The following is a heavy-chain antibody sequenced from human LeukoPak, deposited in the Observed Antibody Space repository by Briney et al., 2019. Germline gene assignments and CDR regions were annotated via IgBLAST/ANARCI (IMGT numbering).Heavy chain of an antibody. Sequence: QPGRSLRLSCAASGFTFSSYAMHWVRQAPGKGLEWVAVISYDGSNKYYADSVKGRLTISRDNSKNTLYLQMNSLRAEDTAVYYCARGGMVADDYWGQGTLVTVSS. CDR1: GFTFSSYA. D-gene: IGHD2-15*01. V-gene: IGHV3-30*04. CDR2: ISYDGSNK. J-gene: IGHJ4*02. CDR3: ARGGMVADDY.